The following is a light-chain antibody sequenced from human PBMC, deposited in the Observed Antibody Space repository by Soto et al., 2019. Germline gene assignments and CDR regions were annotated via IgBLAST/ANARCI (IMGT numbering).Light chain of an antibody. V-gene: IGLV2-14*01. CDR3: SSYTSSSTPSVV. CDR1: SSDVGGYNY. CDR2: DVS. Sequence: QSALTQPASVSGSPGQSITISCTGTSSDVGGYNYVSWYQQHPGKAPKLMIYDVSNRPSGVSNRFSGSKSGNTASLTISGLQAEEEADYYCSSYTSSSTPSVVFGGGTKLTVL. J-gene: IGLJ2*01.